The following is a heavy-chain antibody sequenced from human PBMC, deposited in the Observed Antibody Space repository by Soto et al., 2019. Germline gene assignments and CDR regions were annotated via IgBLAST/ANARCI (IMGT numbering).Heavy chain of an antibody. CDR2: ISSSSSYI. CDR3: ARDAPDYYDSSGYYYRGAFDI. Sequence: PGESLKISCAASGFTFSSYSMNWVRQAPGKGLEWVSSISSSSSYIYYADSVKGRFTISRDNAKNSLYLQMNSLRAEDTAVYYCARDAPDYYDSSGYYYRGAFDIWGQGTMVTVSS. J-gene: IGHJ3*02. D-gene: IGHD3-22*01. CDR1: GFTFSSYS. V-gene: IGHV3-21*01.